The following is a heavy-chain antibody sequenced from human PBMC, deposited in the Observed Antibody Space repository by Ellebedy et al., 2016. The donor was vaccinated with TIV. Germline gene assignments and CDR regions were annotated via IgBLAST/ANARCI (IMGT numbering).Heavy chain of an antibody. J-gene: IGHJ4*02. V-gene: IGHV3-23*01. CDR3: ARETWFGELLSVEY. CDR1: VFTLSAYA. Sequence: PGGSLRLSCAASVFTLSAYAMSWVRQTQGKGLEWVSAISATGDRTHYPDSVRGRFTISRYSSKNTLYLQMSSLKAEDTAVYYCARETWFGELLSVEYWGQGTLVTVSS. CDR2: ISATGDRT. D-gene: IGHD3-10*01.